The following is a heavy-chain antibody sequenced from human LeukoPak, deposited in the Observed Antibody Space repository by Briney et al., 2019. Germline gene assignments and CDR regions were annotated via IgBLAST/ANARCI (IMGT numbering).Heavy chain of an antibody. V-gene: IGHV3-23*01. CDR3: AKDRLNWGGPFDY. D-gene: IGHD7-27*01. J-gene: IGHJ4*02. Sequence: PGGSLRLSCAASGFTFSSYAMSWVRQAPGKGLEWVSALSGSGGSTYYADSVKGRFTISRDNSRNTLHLQMNSLRAEDTAVYYCAKDRLNWGGPFDYWSQGTLVTVSS. CDR1: GFTFSSYA. CDR2: LSGSGGST.